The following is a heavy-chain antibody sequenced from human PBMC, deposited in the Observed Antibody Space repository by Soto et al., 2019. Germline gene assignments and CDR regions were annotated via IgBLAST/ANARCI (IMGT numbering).Heavy chain of an antibody. CDR3: TSGHDYDSSGGYYFEY. D-gene: IGHD3-22*01. CDR2: IYSAGNT. Sequence: LRLSFATSGFSISSSYMNWVRQAPGKGLEWASVIYSAGNTYYADSVRGRFTISRDSSKNTLYLQMTRLRAEDTALYFCTSGHDYDSSGGYYFEYWGQGTLVTVSS. V-gene: IGHV3-53*01. CDR1: GFSISSSY. J-gene: IGHJ4*02.